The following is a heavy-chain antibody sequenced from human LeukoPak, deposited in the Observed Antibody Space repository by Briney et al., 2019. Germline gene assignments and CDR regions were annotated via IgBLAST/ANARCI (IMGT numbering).Heavy chain of an antibody. V-gene: IGHV3-23*01. J-gene: IGHJ4*02. Sequence: PGGSLRLSCAASGFTFSSYAMSWVRQAPGKGLEWVSAISGSGGSTYYADSVKGRFTISRDNSKNTLYLQMNSLRAEDTAVYYCAKDTFLEWLSTLDYWGQGTLVTVSS. CDR3: AKDTFLEWLSTLDY. CDR1: GFTFSSYA. D-gene: IGHD3-3*02. CDR2: ISGSGGST.